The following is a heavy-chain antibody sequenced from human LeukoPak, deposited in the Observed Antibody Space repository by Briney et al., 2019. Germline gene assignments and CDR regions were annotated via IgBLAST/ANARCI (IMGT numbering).Heavy chain of an antibody. CDR2: INPSAGNT. D-gene: IGHD7-27*01. J-gene: IGHJ4*02. V-gene: IGHV1-46*01. Sequence: ASVKVSCKASGYIFTSFYMHWVRQAPGQGLEWMGIINPSAGNTGYAQKFQGRVTMTRDTSTSTVYMELSSLRSEDTAVYYCARDMGIDYWGQGTLVTVSS. CDR3: ARDMGIDY. CDR1: GYIFTSFY.